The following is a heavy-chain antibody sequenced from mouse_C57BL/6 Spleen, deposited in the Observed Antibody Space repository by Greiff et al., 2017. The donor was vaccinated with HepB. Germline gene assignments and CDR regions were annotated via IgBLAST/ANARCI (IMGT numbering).Heavy chain of an antibody. D-gene: IGHD1-1*02. CDR2: IYPGDGDT. V-gene: IGHV1-82*01. J-gene: IGHJ4*01. CDR1: GYAFSSSW. CDR3: ATDYHYYTLDY. Sequence: VQLQQSGPELVKPGASVKISCKASGYAFSSSWMNWVKQRPGKGLEWIGRIYPGDGDTNYNGKFKGKATLTADKSSSTAYMQLSSLTSEDSAVYFCATDYHYYTLDYWGQGTSVTVSS.